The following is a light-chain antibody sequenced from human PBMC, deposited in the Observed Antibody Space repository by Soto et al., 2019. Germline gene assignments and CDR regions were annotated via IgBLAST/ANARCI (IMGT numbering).Light chain of an antibody. CDR1: QSVSSN. CDR3: QQYNNWPLT. CDR2: GAS. V-gene: IGKV3-15*01. Sequence: EIVMTQSPATLSVSPGERATLSCRASQSVSSNLAWYQQKPGQTPRLLIHGASTRATRIPARFSGSGSGTEFTLTISSLQSEDSAVYYCQQYNNWPLTFGGGTKVEIK. J-gene: IGKJ4*01.